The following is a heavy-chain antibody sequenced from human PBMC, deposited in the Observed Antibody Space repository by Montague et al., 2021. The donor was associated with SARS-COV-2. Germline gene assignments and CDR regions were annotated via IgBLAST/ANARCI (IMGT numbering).Heavy chain of an antibody. Sequence: SLSLSWAASGFTFSSYAMHWVRQAPGKGLEWVAVISYDGGNKYYADSVKGRFTISRDNSKNTLYLQMNSLRAEDTAVYYCARPTSGSYLGAFDYWGQGTLVTVSS. CDR3: ARPTSGSYLGAFDY. CDR2: ISYDGGNK. V-gene: IGHV3-30-3*01. J-gene: IGHJ4*02. D-gene: IGHD1-26*01. CDR1: GFTFSSYA.